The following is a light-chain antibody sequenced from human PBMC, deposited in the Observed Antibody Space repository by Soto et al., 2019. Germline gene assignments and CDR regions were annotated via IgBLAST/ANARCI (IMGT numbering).Light chain of an antibody. CDR3: QQSYSTPNT. J-gene: IGKJ5*01. V-gene: IGKV1-39*01. Sequence: DIQMTQSPSSLSASVGDRVTITCRASQSISSYLNWYQQKPGKAPKLLIYAASSLQSGVPSRFSGSGSGTDFTLTNSSLQPEDFATYYCQQSYSTPNTFG. CDR1: QSISSY. CDR2: AAS.